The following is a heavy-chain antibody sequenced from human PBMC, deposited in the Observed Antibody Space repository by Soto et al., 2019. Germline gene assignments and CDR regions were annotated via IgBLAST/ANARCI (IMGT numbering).Heavy chain of an antibody. CDR1: GNIFANSL. J-gene: IGHJ3*02. D-gene: IGHD2-21*02. CDR2: IYPGDSDT. CDR3: ARRRNDFNDGFDI. Sequence: PGESLKISWKGYGNIFANSLIGWVRQMSGKGLEWMGIIYPGDSDTRYSPSFQGQVTISADKSTITAYLQWSSLKASDTAIYYCARRRNDFNDGFDIWGQGTMVTVSS. V-gene: IGHV5-51*01.